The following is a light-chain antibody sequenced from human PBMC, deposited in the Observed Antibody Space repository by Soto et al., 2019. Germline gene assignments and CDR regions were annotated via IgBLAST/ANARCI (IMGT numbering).Light chain of an antibody. Sequence: QSALTHPASVSGSPGQSITISCPGTIIDVVCNKFVSWYQQYPGKAPKLMICDVSNRPSGVSNRFSGSKSGNTASLTISGLQAEDEADYYCSSFTGTNYVFGTGTKVTGL. CDR3: SSFTGTNYV. J-gene: IGLJ1*01. CDR1: IIDVVCNKF. CDR2: DVS. V-gene: IGLV2-14*03.